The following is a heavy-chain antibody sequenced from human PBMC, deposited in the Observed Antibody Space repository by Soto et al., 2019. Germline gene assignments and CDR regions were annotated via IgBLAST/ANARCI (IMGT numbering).Heavy chain of an antibody. V-gene: IGHV5-51*01. CDR1: GDIFTSYW. J-gene: IGHJ6*02. Sequence: GGALKITCKGSGDIFTSYWSGWVRQMPGKGLGWIGIMYPGDSDTRYSPSFQGQVTISADKSISTAYLQWSSLKASDTAMYYCARFGSSSGSYDYYYYGMDVWGPGTTVTVSS. CDR2: MYPGDSDT. CDR3: ARFGSSSGSYDYYYYGMDV. D-gene: IGHD6-6*01.